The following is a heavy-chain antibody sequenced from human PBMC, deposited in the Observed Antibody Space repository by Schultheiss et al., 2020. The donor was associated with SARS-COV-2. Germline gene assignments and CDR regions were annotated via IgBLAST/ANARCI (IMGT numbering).Heavy chain of an antibody. V-gene: IGHV4-38-2*02. CDR3: AREGVAARRRVGNWFDP. CDR1: GYSISSGYY. J-gene: IGHJ5*02. CDR2: IYHSGST. Sequence: SQTLSLTCAVSGYSISSGYYWGWIRQPPGKGLEWIGSIYHSGSTYYNPSLKSRVTISVDTSKNQFSLKLSSVTAADTAVYYCAREGVAARRRVGNWFDPWGQGTLVTVSS. D-gene: IGHD6-6*01.